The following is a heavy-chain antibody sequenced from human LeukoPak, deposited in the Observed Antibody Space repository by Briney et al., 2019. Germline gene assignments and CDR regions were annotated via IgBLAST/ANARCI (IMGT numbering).Heavy chain of an antibody. D-gene: IGHD6-19*01. Sequence: GASLRLSSAASGFTFSSYAMSWVRQAPGKGLEWVSAISGSGGSTYYADSVKGRFTISRDNSKNTLYLQMNSLRAEDTAVYYCARENVGIAVAGPSDYWGQGTLVTVSS. CDR3: ARENVGIAVAGPSDY. J-gene: IGHJ4*02. V-gene: IGHV3-23*01. CDR2: ISGSGGST. CDR1: GFTFSSYA.